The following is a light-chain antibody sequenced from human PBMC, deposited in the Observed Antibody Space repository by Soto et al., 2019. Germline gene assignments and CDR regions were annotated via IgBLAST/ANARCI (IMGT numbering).Light chain of an antibody. Sequence: QLVLTQPPSVSGAPGQRVTISCTGSSSNIGAGYDVPWYQQLPGTAPKLLVYTNSNRPSGVPDRFSGSKSGTSASLAITGLQAEDEADYYCQSYDSSLSGFVFGTGTKLTVL. V-gene: IGLV1-40*01. J-gene: IGLJ1*01. CDR1: SSNIGAGYD. CDR2: TNS. CDR3: QSYDSSLSGFV.